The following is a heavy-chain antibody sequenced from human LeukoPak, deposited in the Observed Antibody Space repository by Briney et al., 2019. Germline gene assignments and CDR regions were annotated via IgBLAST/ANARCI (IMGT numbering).Heavy chain of an antibody. V-gene: IGHV3-21*01. Sequence: GGSLRLSCAASGFTFSSYSMNWVRQAPGKGLEWVSSISSSSSYIYYADSVKGRFTVSRDNAKNSLYLQMNSLRAEDTAVYYCARVDCSSSSCYYYYYYYMDVWGKGTTVTVSS. CDR2: ISSSSSYI. J-gene: IGHJ6*03. D-gene: IGHD2-2*01. CDR3: ARVDCSSSSCYYYYYYYMDV. CDR1: GFTFSSYS.